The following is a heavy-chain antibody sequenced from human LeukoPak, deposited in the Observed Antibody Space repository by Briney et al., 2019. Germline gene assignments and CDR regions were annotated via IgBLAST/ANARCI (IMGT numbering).Heavy chain of an antibody. Sequence: PSETLSLTCAVYGGSFSGYYWSWIRQPPGKGLEWIGEINHSGSTNYNPSLKSRVTISVDTSKNQFSLKLSSVTAADTAVYYRASLPPIAGYSSSLYWFDPWGQGTLVTVPS. J-gene: IGHJ5*02. D-gene: IGHD6-13*01. CDR2: INHSGST. CDR3: ASLPPIAGYSSSLYWFDP. CDR1: GGSFSGYY. V-gene: IGHV4-34*01.